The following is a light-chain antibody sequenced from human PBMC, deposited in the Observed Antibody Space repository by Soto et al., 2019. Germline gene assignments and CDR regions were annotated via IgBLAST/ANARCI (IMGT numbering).Light chain of an antibody. CDR2: AAS. CDR3: QQYNQWPVT. CDR1: QSVSSH. J-gene: IGKJ4*01. Sequence: EIVMTQSPVTLSVSPGERVTLPCRASQSVSSHVAWYQQKPDQTPRILIYAASTRATGIPARFSGSGSGTEFTLTISSLQSEDFAVYYCQQYNQWPVTFGGGTKVEIK. V-gene: IGKV3-15*01.